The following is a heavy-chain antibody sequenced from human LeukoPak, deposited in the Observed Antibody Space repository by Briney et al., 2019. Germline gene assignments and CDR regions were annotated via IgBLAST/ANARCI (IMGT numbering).Heavy chain of an antibody. J-gene: IGHJ4*02. CDR3: AKSASGYSSSWYCLDY. CDR1: GFTFSSYG. CDR2: TRFDGSNK. D-gene: IGHD6-13*01. Sequence: GGSLRLSCAASGFTFSSYGMHWVRQAPGKGLEWVAFTRFDGSNKYYADSVKGRFTISRDNPKNTLYLQMNSLTTEDTAVYYCAKSASGYSSSWYCLDYWGQGTLVTVSS. V-gene: IGHV3-30*02.